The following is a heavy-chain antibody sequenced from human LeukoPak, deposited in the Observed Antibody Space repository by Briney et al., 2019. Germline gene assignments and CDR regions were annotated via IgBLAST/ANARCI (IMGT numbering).Heavy chain of an antibody. V-gene: IGHV4-59*01. CDR1: GGSISSYY. J-gene: IGHJ4*02. Sequence: SETLSLTCTVSGGSISSYYWSWIRQPPGKGLEWIGYIYYSGSTKYNPSLKSRDTISVDTSKNQFSLKLSSVTAADTAVYYCARSAGYSYGGGEIDYWGQGTLVTVSS. CDR3: ARSAGYSYGGGEIDY. CDR2: IYYSGST. D-gene: IGHD5-18*01.